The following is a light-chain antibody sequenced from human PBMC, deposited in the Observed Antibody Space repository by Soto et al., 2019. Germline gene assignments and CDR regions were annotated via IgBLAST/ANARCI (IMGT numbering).Light chain of an antibody. CDR3: SSYTNSNTWV. Sequence: QSALTQPASVSGSPGRSITISCTGTSSDVGGYSYVSWYQQHPGKAPKLMIYEVTNRPSGVSNRFSGSKSGNTASLTISGLQAEDEADYYCSSYTNSNTWVFGGGTKLTVL. CDR1: SSDVGGYSY. CDR2: EVT. J-gene: IGLJ3*02. V-gene: IGLV2-14*01.